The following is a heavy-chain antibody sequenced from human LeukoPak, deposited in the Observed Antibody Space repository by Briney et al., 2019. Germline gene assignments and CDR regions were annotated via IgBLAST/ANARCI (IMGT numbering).Heavy chain of an antibody. CDR3: ARDICSGPSCYSREPLDI. CDR1: DYIFTSSG. Sequence: ASVKVSCKTSDYIFTSSGVSWVRLAPGQGLEWMGWISGFNGNTNYAQGLQGRVSVTIDTSTSTAYMDLRSLRSDDTAVYYCARDICSGPSCYSREPLDIWGQGTMVTVSS. J-gene: IGHJ3*02. D-gene: IGHD2-15*01. CDR2: ISGFNGNT. V-gene: IGHV1-18*01.